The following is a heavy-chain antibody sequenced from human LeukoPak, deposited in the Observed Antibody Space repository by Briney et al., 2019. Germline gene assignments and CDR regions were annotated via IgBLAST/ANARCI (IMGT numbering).Heavy chain of an antibody. V-gene: IGHV3-15*01. Sequence: PGGSLRLSCGASGFTFSKVWMSWVRQAPGKGLEWVGRIKSKTDGGTIDYAAPVKGRFTISRDDSKDTLFLQMNSLKTEDTAVYYCTTDLSELDDSGYYAKYFHHWGQGTLVSVSS. CDR1: GFTFSKVW. CDR3: TTDLSELDDSGYYAKYFHH. D-gene: IGHD3-22*01. CDR2: IKSKTDGGTI. J-gene: IGHJ1*01.